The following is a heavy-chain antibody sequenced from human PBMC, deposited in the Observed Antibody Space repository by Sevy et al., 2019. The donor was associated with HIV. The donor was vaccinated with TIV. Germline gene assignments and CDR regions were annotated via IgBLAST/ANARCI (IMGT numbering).Heavy chain of an antibody. V-gene: IGHV1-18*01. D-gene: IGHD1-20*01. J-gene: IGHJ6*03. CDR2: ISAYNGNT. Sequence: ASVKVSCKASGYTFTSYGISWVRQAPGQGLEWMGWISAYNGNTNYAQKLQGRVTMTTDTSTSTAYMELRSLRSDDTAVYYCARGGGGNCVPVCYYYMDVWGKGTTVTVSS. CDR3: ARGGGGNCVPVCYYYMDV. CDR1: GYTFTSYG.